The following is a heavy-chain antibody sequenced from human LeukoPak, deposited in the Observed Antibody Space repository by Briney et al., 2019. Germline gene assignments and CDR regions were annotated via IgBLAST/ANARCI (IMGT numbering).Heavy chain of an antibody. Sequence: SETLSLTRTVSRGSISSYYWSWIRQPPGKGLEWIGDIYYSGSTNYSPSPKSRVTISVDTSKNQFSLKLSSVTAADTAVYYCARWSCVVVVAATPWGFDPWGQGTLVTVSS. CDR1: RGSISSYY. CDR2: IYYSGST. D-gene: IGHD2-15*01. CDR3: ARWSCVVVVAATPWGFDP. J-gene: IGHJ5*02. V-gene: IGHV4-59*01.